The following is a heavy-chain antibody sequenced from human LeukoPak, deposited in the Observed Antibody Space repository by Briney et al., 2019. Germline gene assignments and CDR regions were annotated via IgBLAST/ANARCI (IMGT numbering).Heavy chain of an antibody. CDR1: GGSFSGYY. J-gene: IGHJ3*02. Sequence: PSETLSLTCAVYGGSFSGYYWSWIRQPPGKGLEWIGEINHSGSTNYNPSLKSRVAISVDTSKNQFSLKLSSVTAADTAVYYCARSGVWRITITRGAFDIWGQGTMVTVSS. D-gene: IGHD3-16*01. CDR3: ARSGVWRITITRGAFDI. V-gene: IGHV4-34*01. CDR2: INHSGST.